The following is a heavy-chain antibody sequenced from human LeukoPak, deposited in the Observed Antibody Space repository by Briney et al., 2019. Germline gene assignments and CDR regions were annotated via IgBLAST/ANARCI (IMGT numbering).Heavy chain of an antibody. J-gene: IGHJ6*03. CDR2: ISAYNGNT. Sequence: ASVKVSCKASGYTFTIYGISWVRQAPGQGLEWMGWISAYNGNTNYAQKLQGRVTMTTDTSTSTAYMELRSLRSDDTAVYYCARIVGANYYYYYYMDVWGKGTTVTISS. V-gene: IGHV1-18*01. CDR3: ARIVGANYYYYYYMDV. D-gene: IGHD1-26*01. CDR1: GYTFTIYG.